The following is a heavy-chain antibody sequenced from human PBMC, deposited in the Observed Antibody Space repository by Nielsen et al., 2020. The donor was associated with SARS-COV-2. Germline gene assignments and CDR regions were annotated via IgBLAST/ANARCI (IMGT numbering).Heavy chain of an antibody. Sequence: SETLSLTCAVYGGSFSGYYWSWIRQPPGKGLEWIGEINHSGSTNYNPSLKSRVTISVDTSKNQFSLKLSSVTAADTAVYYCASSEGYDGYFDYWGQGTLVTVSS. D-gene: IGHD5-12*01. CDR1: GGSFSGYY. V-gene: IGHV4-34*01. CDR3: ASSEGYDGYFDY. J-gene: IGHJ4*02. CDR2: INHSGST.